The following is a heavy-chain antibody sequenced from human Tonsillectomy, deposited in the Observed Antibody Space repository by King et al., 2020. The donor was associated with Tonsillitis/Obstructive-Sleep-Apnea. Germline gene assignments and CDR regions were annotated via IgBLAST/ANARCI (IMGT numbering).Heavy chain of an antibody. Sequence: VQLQQWGSGLLKPSETLSLTCAVHGGSFSGYSWSWLRQPPGKRPEWIGEITHRGKSYSNPSLKSRVSLSVDTSKKQFSLSLTSVTAADTGVYYCARWFGDLRRVAPFDFWSQGSLVTVSS. CDR2: ITHRGKS. CDR3: ARWFGDLRRVAPFDF. J-gene: IGHJ4*02. CDR1: GGSFSGYS. D-gene: IGHD3-10*01. V-gene: IGHV4-34*01.